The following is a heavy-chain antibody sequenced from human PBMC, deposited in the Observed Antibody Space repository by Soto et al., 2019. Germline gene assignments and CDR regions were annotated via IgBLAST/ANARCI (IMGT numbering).Heavy chain of an antibody. J-gene: IGHJ6*02. Sequence: GESLKISCKGSGYSFTSYWISWVRQMPGKGLEWMGRIDPSDSYTNYSPSFQGHVTISADKSISTACLQWSSLKASDTAMYYCARRTSGSGSYYSPYYYYGMDVWGQGTTVTVS. CDR2: IDPSDSYT. D-gene: IGHD3-10*01. CDR1: GYSFTSYW. CDR3: ARRTSGSGSYYSPYYYYGMDV. V-gene: IGHV5-10-1*01.